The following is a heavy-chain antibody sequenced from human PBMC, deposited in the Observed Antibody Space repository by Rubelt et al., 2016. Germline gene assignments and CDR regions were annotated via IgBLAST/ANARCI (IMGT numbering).Heavy chain of an antibody. D-gene: IGHD3-10*01. V-gene: IGHV4-39*01. J-gene: IGHJ6*02. CDR1: GGSISSSSYY. CDR2: IYYSGST. CDR3: ARHRYYGSGSYPPYGMDV. Sequence: QLQLQESGPGLVKPSETLSLTCTVSGGSISSSSYYWGWIRQPPGKGLEWIGSIYYSGSTYYNPSLKSRVTISVDTSKNQFSLKLSSVTAADTAVYYCARHRYYGSGSYPPYGMDVWGQGTTVTVSS.